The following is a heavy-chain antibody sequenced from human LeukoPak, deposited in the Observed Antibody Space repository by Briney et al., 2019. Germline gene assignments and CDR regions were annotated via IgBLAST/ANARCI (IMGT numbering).Heavy chain of an antibody. V-gene: IGHV3-23*01. Sequence: PGGSLRLSCAASGFTFSRYAMSWVRQAPGKGLEWVSGISGSGGSTYYADSVKGRFTISRDNSKNTLYLQMNSLRAEDTAVYYCAKDGVGGYAYGDYYYYYMDVWGKGTTVTVSS. CDR1: GFTFSRYA. D-gene: IGHD5-18*01. CDR2: ISGSGGST. CDR3: AKDGVGGYAYGDYYYYYMDV. J-gene: IGHJ6*03.